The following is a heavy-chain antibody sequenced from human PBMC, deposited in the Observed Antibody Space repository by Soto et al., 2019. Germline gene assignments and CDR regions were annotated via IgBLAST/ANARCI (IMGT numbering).Heavy chain of an antibody. V-gene: IGHV4-59*01. J-gene: IGHJ4*02. CDR2: IHSSGNS. Sequence: SETLSLTCTVSGGSISSYYWSWIRQPPGKGLEWIGYIHSSGNSNYNPSLKSRVTASADTSKNQFSLKLKSMTAADTAVYYCARGGGLTPNFDYWGQGTLVTVSS. CDR1: GGSISSYY. D-gene: IGHD7-27*01. CDR3: ARGGGLTPNFDY.